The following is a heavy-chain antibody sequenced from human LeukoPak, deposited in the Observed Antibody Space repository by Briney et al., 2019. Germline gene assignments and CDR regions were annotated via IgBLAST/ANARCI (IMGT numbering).Heavy chain of an antibody. CDR2: INHSGST. Sequence: SETLSLTCAVYGGSFSGYYWSWIRQPPGKGLEWIGEINHSGSTNYNPSLKSRVTISVDTSKNQFSLKLSSVTAADTTVYYCARGHPRSSGWLYYYHGMDVWGQGTSVTVSS. J-gene: IGHJ6*02. CDR3: ARGHPRSSGWLYYYHGMDV. V-gene: IGHV4-34*01. CDR1: GGSFSGYY. D-gene: IGHD6-19*01.